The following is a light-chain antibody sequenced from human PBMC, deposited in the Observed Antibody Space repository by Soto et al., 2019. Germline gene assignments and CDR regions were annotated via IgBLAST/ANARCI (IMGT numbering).Light chain of an antibody. J-gene: IGKJ1*01. CDR2: GAS. CDR3: QQYGSSPRT. V-gene: IGKV3-20*01. Sequence: EIVLTQSPGTLSLSPGERATLSCRASQSVSSSYLAWYQQKPGQAPRLIIYGASSRATGIPDRFSGSGSGTDFTLTISRLGPEDFAVYYCQQYGSSPRTFGQGTKVDIK. CDR1: QSVSSSY.